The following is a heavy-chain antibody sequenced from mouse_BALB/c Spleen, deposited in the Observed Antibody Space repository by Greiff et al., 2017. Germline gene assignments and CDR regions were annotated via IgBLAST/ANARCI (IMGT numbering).Heavy chain of an antibody. J-gene: IGHJ4*01. CDR2: IYPGDGST. CDR3: ARNSYYYGSWYYAMYY. Sequence: QVQLQQSGPELVKPGASVKMSCKASGYTFTSYYIHWVKQRPGQGLEWIGWIYPGDGSTKYNEKFKGKTTLTADKSSSTAYMLLSSLTSEDSAIYFCARNSYYYGSWYYAMYYWGQGTSVTVSS. D-gene: IGHD1-1*01. CDR1: GYTFTSYY. V-gene: IGHV1S56*01.